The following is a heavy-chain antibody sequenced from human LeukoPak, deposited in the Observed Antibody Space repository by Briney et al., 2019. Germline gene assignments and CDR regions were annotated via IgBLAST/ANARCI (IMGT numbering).Heavy chain of an antibody. D-gene: IGHD5-12*01. CDR1: GGSISSYY. Sequence: SETLPLTCTVSGGSISSYYWSWIRQPPGKGLEWIGYIYYSGSTNYNPSLKSRVTISVDTSKNQFSLKLSSVTAADTAVYYCARDGATAGYGMDVWGQGTTVTVSS. J-gene: IGHJ6*02. V-gene: IGHV4-59*12. CDR2: IYYSGST. CDR3: ARDGATAGYGMDV.